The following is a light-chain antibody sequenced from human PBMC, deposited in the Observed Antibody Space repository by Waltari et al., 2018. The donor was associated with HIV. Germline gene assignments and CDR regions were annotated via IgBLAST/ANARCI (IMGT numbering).Light chain of an antibody. CDR3: QQYGSSPIT. Sequence: ELVLTQSPGTLYLSPGHRATLSCRASQSVSSSYLAWYQQRPGQAPRLIIYGASSRAAGIPDRFSGRGSETDFALTISSLEPEDFAVYYCQQYGSSPITFGGGTKVEIK. J-gene: IGKJ4*01. V-gene: IGKV3-20*01. CDR2: GAS. CDR1: QSVSSSY.